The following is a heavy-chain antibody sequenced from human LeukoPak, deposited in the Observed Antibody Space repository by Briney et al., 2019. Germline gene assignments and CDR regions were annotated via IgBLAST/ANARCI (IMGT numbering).Heavy chain of an antibody. J-gene: IGHJ4*01. CDR2: IRGKANSDET. Sequence: GGSLRLSCTVSGFTFSDSAIHWVRQAAGKGLEWVGRIRGKANSDETAYAASVKGRFTIFRDVSKDTAYLQMNSLKPEDTAVYHCTSPAHDFDFWSGYYSVWGHGAQVTVSS. CDR3: TSPAHDFDFWSGYYSV. CDR1: GFTFSDSA. D-gene: IGHD3-3*01. V-gene: IGHV3-73*01.